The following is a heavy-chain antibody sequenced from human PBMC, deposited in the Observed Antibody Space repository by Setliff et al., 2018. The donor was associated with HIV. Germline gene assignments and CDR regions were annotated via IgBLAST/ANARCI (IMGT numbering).Heavy chain of an antibody. V-gene: IGHV1-69*02. CDR1: GGTFSSYT. Sequence: GPPVKVSCKASGGTFSSYTINWVRQAPGQGLEWMGRSIPILGIGNDEQAQKFKGRVTFTADKSTSTVYMELSSLRSEDTAVYYCARCGAGEWHLYMDVWGKGTAVTVSS. CDR3: ARCGAGEWHLYMDV. D-gene: IGHD3-16*01. CDR2: SIPILGIG. J-gene: IGHJ6*03.